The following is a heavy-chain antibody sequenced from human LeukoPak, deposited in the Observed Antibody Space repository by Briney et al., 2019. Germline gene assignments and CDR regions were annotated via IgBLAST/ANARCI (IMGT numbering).Heavy chain of an antibody. Sequence: PSETLSLTCTVSGGSISSSSYYWGWIRQPPGKGLEWIGSIYYSGSTYYNPSLKSRVTISVDTSKNQFSLKLSSVTAADTAVYYCARVGARLLYSSGWYGGPFDYWGQGTLVTVSS. V-gene: IGHV4-39*07. CDR3: ARVGARLLYSSGWYGGPFDY. CDR1: GGSISSSSYY. CDR2: IYYSGST. D-gene: IGHD6-19*01. J-gene: IGHJ4*02.